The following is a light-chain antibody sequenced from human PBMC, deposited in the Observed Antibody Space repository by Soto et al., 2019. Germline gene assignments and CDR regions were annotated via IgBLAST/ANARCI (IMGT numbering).Light chain of an antibody. Sequence: IVLTQSPGTLSLSPGERATLSCRASQSVSSNYLAWYQQKPGQAPRLLIYGTSSRATGIPERFSGSGYGTDLTLTISSLEPEDCAVYECQQRSNWPLTFGGGTKVDIK. CDR1: QSVSSNY. CDR2: GTS. J-gene: IGKJ4*01. CDR3: QQRSNWPLT. V-gene: IGKV3D-20*02.